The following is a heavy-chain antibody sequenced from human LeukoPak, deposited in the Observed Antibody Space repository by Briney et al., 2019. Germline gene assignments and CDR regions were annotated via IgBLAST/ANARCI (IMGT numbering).Heavy chain of an antibody. Sequence: ASVKVSCKASGYTFTSYGISWVRQAPGQGLEWMGIINPSGGSTSYAQKFQGRVTMTRDTSTSTVYMELSSLRSEDTAVYYCASVSGSYPGYWGQGTLVTVSS. CDR2: INPSGGST. CDR3: ASVSGSYPGY. V-gene: IGHV1-46*01. D-gene: IGHD1-26*01. CDR1: GYTFTSYG. J-gene: IGHJ4*02.